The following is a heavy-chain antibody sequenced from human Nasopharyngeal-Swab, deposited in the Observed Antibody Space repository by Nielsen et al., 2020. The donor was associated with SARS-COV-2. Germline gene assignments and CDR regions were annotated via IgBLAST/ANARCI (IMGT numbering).Heavy chain of an antibody. CDR1: GINFSGPA. V-gene: IGHV3-73*01. J-gene: IGHJ4*02. CDR3: TTDYHFDY. D-gene: IGHD4-11*01. CDR2: IGDKDHNYAT. Sequence: GESLKISRGASGINFSGPAMHWGPQASGKGLAWVGRIGDKDHNYATTYGAAVKGRFTISRDDSKNTAFLQMDSLKTEDTALYYRTTDYHFDYWGQGTLVTVSS.